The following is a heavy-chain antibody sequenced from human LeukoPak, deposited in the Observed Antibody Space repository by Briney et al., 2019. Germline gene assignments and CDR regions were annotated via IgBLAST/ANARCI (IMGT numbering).Heavy chain of an antibody. CDR2: ISAYNGNT. D-gene: IGHD5-18*01. Sequence: ASVKVSCKASGYTFTSYGISWVRQAPGQGLEWMGWISAYNGNTNYAQKLQGRVTMTTDTSTSTAYMELRSLRSDDTAVYYCARDKRVGYSYGFKDYWGQGTLVTVSS. CDR1: GYTFTSYG. CDR3: ARDKRVGYSYGFKDY. V-gene: IGHV1-18*01. J-gene: IGHJ4*02.